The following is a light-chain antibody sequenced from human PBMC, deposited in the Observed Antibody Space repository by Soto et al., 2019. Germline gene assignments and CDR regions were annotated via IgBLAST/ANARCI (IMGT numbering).Light chain of an antibody. CDR2: AVT. CDR1: SSDVGGYNY. Sequence: QSVLTQPASVSGSPGQSITISCTGISSDVGGYNYVSWYQQHPGKAPKLMIYAVTNRPSGVSNRFSGSKSGNTASLTISGLQAEDEADYYCSTSSSTSTTWVFGGGTKVTVL. V-gene: IGLV2-14*01. CDR3: STSSSTSTTWV. J-gene: IGLJ3*02.